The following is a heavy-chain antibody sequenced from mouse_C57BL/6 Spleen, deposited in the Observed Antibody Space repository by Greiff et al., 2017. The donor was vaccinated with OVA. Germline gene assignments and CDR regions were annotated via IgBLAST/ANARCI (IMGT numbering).Heavy chain of an antibody. Sequence: VKLQQPGTELVKPGASVKLSCKASGYTFTSYWMHWVRQRPGKGLEWIGNINPSSGGTNYNEKLKSKATLTVDKSSSTAYMQLSSLTSEDSAVYYCARYPNCDPYAMDYWGQGTSVTVSS. D-gene: IGHD4-1*02. CDR3: ARYPNCDPYAMDY. V-gene: IGHV1-53*01. J-gene: IGHJ4*01. CDR1: GYTFTSYW. CDR2: INPSSGGT.